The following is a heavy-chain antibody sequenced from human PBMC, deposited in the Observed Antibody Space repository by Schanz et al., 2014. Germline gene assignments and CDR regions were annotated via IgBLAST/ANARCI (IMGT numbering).Heavy chain of an antibody. D-gene: IGHD6-13*01. V-gene: IGHV4-4*02. CDR3: ARGRQQLGSFDY. Sequence: QVQLQESGPGLLKPSGTLSLTCAVSGASISSNNWWTWVRQSPGKGLDWIGEIFHTGSTKYNPSHKSRVTVSVDKPKNEYTLKLNSGTAADTAVYYCARGRQQLGSFDYWGPGTLVSVSS. CDR2: IFHTGST. J-gene: IGHJ4*02. CDR1: GASISSNNW.